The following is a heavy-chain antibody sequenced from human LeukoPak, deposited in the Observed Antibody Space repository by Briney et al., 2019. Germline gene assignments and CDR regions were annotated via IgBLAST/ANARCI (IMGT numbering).Heavy chain of an antibody. D-gene: IGHD5-24*01. CDR1: GYRLTNNW. J-gene: IGHJ4*02. Sequence: GESLQISCKISGYRLTNNWIGWVRPVPGKGLEWMGIIYPGDSDTRYSPSFQGQVTISADKSISTAYLPWSSLEASDTAMYYCARLKDGYNFALDYWGQGTLVTVSS. V-gene: IGHV5-51*01. CDR3: ARLKDGYNFALDY. CDR2: IYPGDSDT.